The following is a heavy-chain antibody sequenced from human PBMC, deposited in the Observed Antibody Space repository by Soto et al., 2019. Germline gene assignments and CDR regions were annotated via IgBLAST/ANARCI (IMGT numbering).Heavy chain of an antibody. J-gene: IGHJ6*02. CDR2: IIPIFGTA. CDR3: ARGDCSGGSCFGYYYGMDV. D-gene: IGHD2-15*01. V-gene: IGHV1-69*12. Sequence: QVQLVQSGAEVKKPGSSVKVSCKASGGTFSSYAISWVRQAPGQGLEWMGGIIPIFGTANYAQKFQGRVTITADESTSTAYSELSSLRSEDTVVYYCARGDCSGGSCFGYYYGMDVWGQGTTVTVSS. CDR1: GGTFSSYA.